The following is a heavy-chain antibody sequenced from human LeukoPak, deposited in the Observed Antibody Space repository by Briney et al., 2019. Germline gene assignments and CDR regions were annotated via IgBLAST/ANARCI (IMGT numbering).Heavy chain of an antibody. J-gene: IGHJ4*02. V-gene: IGHV7-4-1*02. CDR3: ARALDSLGGLSLPDF. Sequence: ASVKVSCKASGYSFTNYALNWVRQAPGQGLEFMGWIHPRTGNPAYAQGFSGRFVFSLDTSVTTTYLQISDLKAEDTAVYFCARALDSLGGLSLPDFWGQGTLVTVSS. D-gene: IGHD3-16*01. CDR1: GYSFTNYA. CDR2: IHPRTGNP.